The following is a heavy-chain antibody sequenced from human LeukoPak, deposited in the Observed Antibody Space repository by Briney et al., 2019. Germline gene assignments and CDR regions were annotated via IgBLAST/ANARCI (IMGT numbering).Heavy chain of an antibody. CDR2: IRSKANSYAT. Sequence: GGSLRLSCAASGFTFSGSAMHWVRQASGKGLEWVGRIRSKANSYATAYAASVKGRFTISRDDSKNTAYLQMNSLKTEDTALYYCTRHAPFGGGDLDYWGQGTLVTVSS. J-gene: IGHJ4*02. V-gene: IGHV3-73*01. CDR3: TRHAPFGGGDLDY. CDR1: GFTFSGSA. D-gene: IGHD2-21*01.